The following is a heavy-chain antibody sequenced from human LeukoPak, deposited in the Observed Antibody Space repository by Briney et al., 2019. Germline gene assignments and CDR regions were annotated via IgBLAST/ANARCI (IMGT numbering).Heavy chain of an antibody. J-gene: IGHJ6*03. D-gene: IGHD1-26*01. Sequence: SETLSLTCTVSGGSISSSSYYWGWLRQPPGKGLEWIGSIYYSGSTYSNPSLRGRVTISVDTSKNQFSLKLSSVTAADTAVYYWARTGAGYYYYYMDVWGKGTTVTVSS. CDR1: GGSISSSSYY. V-gene: IGHV4-39*07. CDR3: ARTGAGYYYYYMDV. CDR2: IYYSGST.